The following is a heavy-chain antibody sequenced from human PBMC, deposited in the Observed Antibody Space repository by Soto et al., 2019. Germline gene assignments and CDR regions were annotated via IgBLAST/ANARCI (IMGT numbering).Heavy chain of an antibody. J-gene: IGHJ4*02. V-gene: IGHV1-69*06. CDR1: GGTFSSYA. CDR3: ASIVSRAAAAFDH. Sequence: SVKVSCKASGGTFSSYAISWVRQAPGQGLEWMGGIIPIFGTANYAQKFQGRVTITADKSTSTAYMELSSLRSEDTAVYYCASIVSRAAAAFDHWGQGTLVTVSS. CDR2: IIPIFGTA. D-gene: IGHD6-13*01.